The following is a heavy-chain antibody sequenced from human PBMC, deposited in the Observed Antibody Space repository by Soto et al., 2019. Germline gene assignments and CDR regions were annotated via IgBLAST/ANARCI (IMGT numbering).Heavy chain of an antibody. Sequence: QVQLVQSGAEVKKPGSSVKVSCKASGGTFNNYPITWVRQAPGEGLESMGGSISIFGTANYAQKFQGRVTISVDESTSTAYMELSSLRSEDTAVYYCARGRGYSGDDHYYYFDMDVWGQGTTVTVSS. CDR1: GGTFNNYP. D-gene: IGHD5-12*01. V-gene: IGHV1-69*01. CDR3: ARGRGYSGDDHYYYFDMDV. J-gene: IGHJ6*02. CDR2: SISIFGTA.